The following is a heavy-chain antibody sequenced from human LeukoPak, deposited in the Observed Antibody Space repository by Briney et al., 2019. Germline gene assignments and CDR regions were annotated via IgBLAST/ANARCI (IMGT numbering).Heavy chain of an antibody. V-gene: IGHV1-69*05. D-gene: IGHD6-6*01. CDR1: GGTFSSYA. CDR2: IIPIFGTA. Sequence: SVKVSCKASGGTFSSYAISWVRQAPGQGLEWMGGIIPIFGTANYAQKFQGRVTITTDESTSTAYMELSSLRSEDTAVYHCARSRQLGRGDYYYYYMDVWGKGTTVTVSS. J-gene: IGHJ6*03. CDR3: ARSRQLGRGDYYYYYMDV.